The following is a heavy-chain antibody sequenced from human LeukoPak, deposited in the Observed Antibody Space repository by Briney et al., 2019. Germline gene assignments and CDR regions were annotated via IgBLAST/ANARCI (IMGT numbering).Heavy chain of an antibody. J-gene: IGHJ4*02. CDR3: TSNRIPSTAVTTWY. CDR2: ITAGGAT. V-gene: IGHV3-15*07. Sequence: MXXVXQXXXKGLEWXGRITAGGATDYAAPVKGRFTISRDNSENTLYLQVNNLKTEDTAVYYCTSNRIPSTAVTTWYWGQGTLVTVSS. D-gene: IGHD4-17*01.